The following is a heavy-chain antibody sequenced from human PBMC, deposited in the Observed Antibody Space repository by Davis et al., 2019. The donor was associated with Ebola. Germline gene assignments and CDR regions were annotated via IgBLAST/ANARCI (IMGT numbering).Heavy chain of an antibody. J-gene: IGHJ4*02. D-gene: IGHD4-23*01. CDR3: ARGLVYGGNAFFDY. Sequence: GESLKISCEGTGFTFSSYAMSWVRQAPGKGLEWVANINQDGGEKQYVDSVKGRFTISRDNAKNSLSLQMSSLRADDTAMYYCARGLVYGGNAFFDYWGQGTPVRVSS. CDR2: INQDGGEK. CDR1: GFTFSSYA. V-gene: IGHV3-7*03.